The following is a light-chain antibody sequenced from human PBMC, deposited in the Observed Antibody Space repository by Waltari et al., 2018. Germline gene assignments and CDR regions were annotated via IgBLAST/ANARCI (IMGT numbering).Light chain of an antibody. CDR2: AAS. Sequence: DIQLTQSPSFLSASVGRSVTVTCRASQDIGTYLALYQKKPGKAPLLLIYAASSLHTGVPSRFSAGGSGTLFTLTINRLQPEDFATYYCQQLHTYPLTFGGGTEVEL. CDR1: QDIGTY. CDR3: QQLHTYPLT. J-gene: IGKJ4*01. V-gene: IGKV1-9*01.